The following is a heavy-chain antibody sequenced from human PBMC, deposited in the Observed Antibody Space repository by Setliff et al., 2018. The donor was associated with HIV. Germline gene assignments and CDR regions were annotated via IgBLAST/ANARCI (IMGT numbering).Heavy chain of an antibody. CDR2: IWSDGSNK. V-gene: IGHV3-33*06. Sequence: GSLRLSCAASGFTFSSYGMHWVRQAPGKGLEWVAVIWSDGSNKYYADSVKGRFTISRDNSKNTLYLQMNSLRAEDTAVYYCAKESPRAGYSVFDYWGQGTLVTSPQ. CDR3: AKESPRAGYSVFDY. CDR1: GFTFSSYG. D-gene: IGHD5-18*01. J-gene: IGHJ4*02.